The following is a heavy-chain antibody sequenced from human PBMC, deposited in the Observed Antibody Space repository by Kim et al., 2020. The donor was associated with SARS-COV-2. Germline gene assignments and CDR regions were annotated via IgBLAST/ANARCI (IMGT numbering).Heavy chain of an antibody. CDR1: GYDFSTYW. CDR2: IYPGDSIT. D-gene: IGHD3-16*01. CDR3: ARGGGYYYYGVDV. V-gene: IGHV5-51*01. Sequence: GASLKISCKGSGYDFSTYWIGWVRQKPGKALGWMGIIYPGDSITKYRPSFQGQVTISADKSISTAYLQWNSLKASDTGMYYCARGGGYYYYGVDVWGQGTTVTVSS. J-gene: IGHJ6*02.